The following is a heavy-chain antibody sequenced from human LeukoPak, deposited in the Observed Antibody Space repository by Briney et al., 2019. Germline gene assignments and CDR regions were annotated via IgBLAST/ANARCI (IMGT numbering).Heavy chain of an antibody. CDR1: GFSFSSYN. CDR3: ARDYYDSGYYYMDV. V-gene: IGHV3-21*01. J-gene: IGHJ6*03. CDR2: ITSSSTYT. D-gene: IGHD3-22*01. Sequence: GGSLRLSCAASGFSFSSYNMNWVRQTPGKGLEWVSSITSSSTYTFYADSVKGRFTISRDNARNSLYLQMNSLRAEDTAVYYCARDYYDSGYYYMDVWGKGTTVTISS.